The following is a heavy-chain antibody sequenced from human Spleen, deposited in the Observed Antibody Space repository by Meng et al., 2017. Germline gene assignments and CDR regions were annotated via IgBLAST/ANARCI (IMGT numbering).Heavy chain of an antibody. V-gene: IGHV4-39*07. CDR1: GGFITSTSSY. CDR3: VISSHN. Sequence: QLQKLGAGLLKPSAPLSLPCTISGGFITSTSSYWGWVRQPPGKGLEWIGSIYYRVSTNYNPSLKSRISMSVDMSKNQFSLKVNSVTAADTAIYYCVISSHNWGQGTLVTVSS. D-gene: IGHD3-3*02. CDR2: IYYRVST. J-gene: IGHJ4*02.